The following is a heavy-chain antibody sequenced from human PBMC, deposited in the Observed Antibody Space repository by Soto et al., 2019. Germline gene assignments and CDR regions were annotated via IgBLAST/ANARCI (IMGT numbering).Heavy chain of an antibody. J-gene: IGHJ4*02. V-gene: IGHV4-39*01. Sequence: PSETLSLTCTVSGGSISSSSYYWGWIRQPPGKGLEWIGSIYYSGSTYYNPSLKSRVTISVDTSKNQFSLKLSSVTAADTAVYYCARRGKAAYFSLHHLLSFDYWGQGTLVTVSS. CDR2: IYYSGST. CDR1: GGSISSSSYY. D-gene: IGHD3-10*01. CDR3: ARRGKAAYFSLHHLLSFDY.